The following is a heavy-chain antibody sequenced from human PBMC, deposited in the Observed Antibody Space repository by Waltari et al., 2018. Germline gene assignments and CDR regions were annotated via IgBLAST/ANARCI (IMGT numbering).Heavy chain of an antibody. CDR1: GGSFSGYY. D-gene: IGHD2-15*01. CDR3: ASSEPKYCSGGSCYRSDYYYMDV. Sequence: QVQLQQWGAGLLKPSETLSLTCAVYGGSFSGYYWSWIRQPPGKGLEWIGEINHSGSTNYNPSLKSRVTISVDTSKNQFSLKLSSVTAADTAVYYCASSEPKYCSGGSCYRSDYYYMDVWGKGTTVTISS. CDR2: INHSGST. J-gene: IGHJ6*03. V-gene: IGHV4-34*01.